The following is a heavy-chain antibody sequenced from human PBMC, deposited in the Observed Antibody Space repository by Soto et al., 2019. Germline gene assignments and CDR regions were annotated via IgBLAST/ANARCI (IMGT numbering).Heavy chain of an antibody. D-gene: IGHD3-10*02. CDR2: IYYSGST. CDR3: AGAVSDFDVRRYRTSYFDQ. J-gene: IGHJ4*02. Sequence: SETLSLTCTVSGGSISSGGYYWSWIRQHPGKGLEWIGYIYYSGSTYYNPSLKSRVTISVDTSKNQFSLKLSSVTAADTAVYYCAGAVSDFDVRRYRTSYFDQWGQGLLVTVSS. V-gene: IGHV4-31*03. CDR1: GGSISSGGYY.